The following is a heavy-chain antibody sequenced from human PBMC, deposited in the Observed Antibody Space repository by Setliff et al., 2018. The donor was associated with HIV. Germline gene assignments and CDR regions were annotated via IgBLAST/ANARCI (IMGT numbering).Heavy chain of an antibody. D-gene: IGHD6-13*01. Sequence: SVKVSCKASGGTFSNYGMSWVRQAPGQGLEWMGGIIPIFGTTNYAQKFQGRVTITADQSTSTVYMELSSLRSEDTAVYYCARDQPTVYYTSWYDSGEYNWFDPWGQGTLVTVSS. CDR2: IIPIFGTT. J-gene: IGHJ5*02. V-gene: IGHV1-69*13. CDR1: GGTFSNYG. CDR3: ARDQPTVYYTSWYDSGEYNWFDP.